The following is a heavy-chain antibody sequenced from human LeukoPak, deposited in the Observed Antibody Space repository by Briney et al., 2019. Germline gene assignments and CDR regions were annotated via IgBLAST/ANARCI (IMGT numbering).Heavy chain of an antibody. CDR1: GGTFISYA. V-gene: IGHV1-69*13. CDR3: ARDSSEFRSLIPH. CDR2: ITPMFGTA. D-gene: IGHD2-21*01. Sequence: SVKVSCKASGGTFISYAISWVRQAPGQGLEWMGGITPMFGTAKYAQKFQGRVTITADESTSTAYMKLSSLRSEDTAVYYCARDSSEFRSLIPHWGQGTLVTVSS. J-gene: IGHJ1*01.